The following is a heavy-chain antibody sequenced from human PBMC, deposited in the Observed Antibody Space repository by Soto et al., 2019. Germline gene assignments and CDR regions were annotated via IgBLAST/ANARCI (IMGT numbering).Heavy chain of an antibody. J-gene: IGHJ4*02. Sequence: QVQLVESGGGVVQPGRSPRLSCAASGFTFSNYGMHWVRQAPGKGLEWVGVVCYEGSSKYYADSVKGRFTISRDNSKYTLELQMNSLGVENKAVYYCARDYYYSSGYYYYGYWGQGTLVTVSS. CDR2: VCYEGSSK. CDR1: GFTFSNYG. CDR3: ARDYYYSSGYYYYGY. D-gene: IGHD3-22*01. V-gene: IGHV3-33*01.